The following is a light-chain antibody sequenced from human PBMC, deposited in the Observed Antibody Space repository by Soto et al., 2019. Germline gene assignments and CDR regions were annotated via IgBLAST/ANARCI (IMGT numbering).Light chain of an antibody. Sequence: QSALTQPASVSGSPGQSITISCTGTSSDVGGYNYVSWYQQHPGKAPKLMIYEVSNRPSGVSNRFSGSKSANTASLTISGLQSEDEATYYCSSYTTDTIWVFGGGTKLTVL. CDR3: SSYTTDTIWV. V-gene: IGLV2-14*01. CDR2: EVS. J-gene: IGLJ3*02. CDR1: SSDVGGYNY.